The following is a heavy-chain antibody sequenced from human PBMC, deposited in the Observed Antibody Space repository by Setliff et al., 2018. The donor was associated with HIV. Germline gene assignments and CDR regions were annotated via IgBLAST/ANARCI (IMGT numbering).Heavy chain of an antibody. CDR3: ARAVHSGWYYFDY. D-gene: IGHD6-19*01. V-gene: IGHV3-48*01. CDR2: ITSTGSTI. J-gene: IGHJ4*02. CDR1: GFTFSDCS. Sequence: GGSLRLSCAASGFTFSDCSMNWVRQAPGKGLEWISYITSTGSTIFYADSVKGRFTISRDNDKNSVHLQMNSLRAEDTAVYYCARAVHSGWYYFDYWGQGTLVTVSS.